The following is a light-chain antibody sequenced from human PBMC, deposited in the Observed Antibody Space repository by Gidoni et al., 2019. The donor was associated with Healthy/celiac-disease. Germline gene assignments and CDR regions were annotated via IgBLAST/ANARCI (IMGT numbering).Light chain of an antibody. CDR3: QQYNNWPQT. Sequence: ELVMTQSPATLSVSPGERATLSCRASQSVSSNLAWYQQKPGQAPRLLIYGASTRATGIPARFSGSGSRTEFTLTISSLQSEDFAVYYCQQYNNWPQTFGQGTRLEIK. J-gene: IGKJ5*01. CDR1: QSVSSN. CDR2: GAS. V-gene: IGKV3-15*01.